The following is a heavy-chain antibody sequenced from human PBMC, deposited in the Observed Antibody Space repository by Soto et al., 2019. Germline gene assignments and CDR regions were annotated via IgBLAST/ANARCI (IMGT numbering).Heavy chain of an antibody. CDR3: ARDLGGYDFS. CDR1: GFTFSSYS. Sequence: EVQLVESGGGLVKPGGSLRLSCAASGFTFSSYSMNWVRQAPGKGLEWVSSISSSSSYIYYADSVKGRFTISRDNAKNSRYLQMNSVRAEDTAVYYCARDLGGYDFSWGQGALVTVSS. V-gene: IGHV3-21*01. CDR2: ISSSSSYI. J-gene: IGHJ5*02. D-gene: IGHD5-12*01.